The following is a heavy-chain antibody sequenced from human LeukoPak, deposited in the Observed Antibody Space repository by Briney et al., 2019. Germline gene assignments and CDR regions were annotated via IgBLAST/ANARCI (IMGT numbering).Heavy chain of an antibody. D-gene: IGHD5-18*01. CDR1: GGSFSGYY. V-gene: IGHV4-34*01. CDR3: ARGWIQLWLRYFDY. CDR2: INHSGST. J-gene: IGHJ4*02. Sequence: PSETLSLTCAVYGGSFSGYYWSWIRQPPGKGLEWIGEINHSGSTNYNPSLKSRVTISVDTSKTQFSLKLSSVTAADTAVYYCARGWIQLWLRYFDYWGQGTLVTVSS.